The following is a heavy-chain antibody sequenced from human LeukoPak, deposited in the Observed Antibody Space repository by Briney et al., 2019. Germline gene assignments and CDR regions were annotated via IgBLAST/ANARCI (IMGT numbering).Heavy chain of an antibody. CDR1: GYTFTGYY. D-gene: IGHD5-24*01. CDR2: INPNSGDT. J-gene: IGHJ4*02. V-gene: IGHV1-2*04. CDR3: ARTPLEGPFDY. Sequence: ASVKVSCKASGYTFTGYYMHWVRQAPGQGLEWMGWINPNSGDTNYAQKFQGWVTMTRDTSISTAYMELSRLRSDDTAVYYCARTPLEGPFDYWGQGTLVTVSS.